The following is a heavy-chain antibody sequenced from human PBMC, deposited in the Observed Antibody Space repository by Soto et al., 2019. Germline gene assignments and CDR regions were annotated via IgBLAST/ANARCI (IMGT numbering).Heavy chain of an antibody. J-gene: IGHJ6*02. V-gene: IGHV3-30*18. CDR1: GFTFSSYG. D-gene: IGHD1-26*01. CDR2: ISYDGSNK. Sequence: GGSLRLSCAASGFTFSSYGMHWVRQAPGKGLEWVAVISYDGSNKYYADSVKGRFTISRDNSKNTLYLQMNSLRAEDTAVYYCAKDIFIVGAPAEYYYYGMDVWGQGTTVTVSS. CDR3: AKDIFIVGAPAEYYYYGMDV.